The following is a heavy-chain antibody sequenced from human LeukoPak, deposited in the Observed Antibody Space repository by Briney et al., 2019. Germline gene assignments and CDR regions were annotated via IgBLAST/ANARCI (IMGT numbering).Heavy chain of an antibody. V-gene: IGHV3-21*04. CDR3: VRGPRYYDDSGFHYGVFDI. CDR1: GFTFSGYS. D-gene: IGHD3-22*01. J-gene: IGHJ3*02. Sequence: KPGGSLRLSCAASGFTFSGYSLNWVRQAPGKGLEWVSSISSSSSYIYYADSVKGRFIISRDNSKNTLSLQMNSLTADDTAVYYCVRGPRYYDDSGFHYGVFDIWGQGTLVTVSS. CDR2: ISSSSSYI.